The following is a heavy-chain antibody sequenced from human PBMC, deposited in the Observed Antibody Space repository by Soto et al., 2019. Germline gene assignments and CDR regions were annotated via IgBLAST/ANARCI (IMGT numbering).Heavy chain of an antibody. CDR2: ISGSGSSV. Sequence: PGGSLRLSCAASGFTFSHYVLSWVRQAPGGGLGWVSSISGSGSSVYLADSVRGRFAMSRDLSTNTVSLQMNSLTVEDTAIYYCAKVRASYLSASYFYYGLEVWGQGTTVTVSS. CDR3: AKVRASYLSASYFYYGLEV. J-gene: IGHJ6*02. D-gene: IGHD2-21*01. CDR1: GFTFSHYV. V-gene: IGHV3-23*01.